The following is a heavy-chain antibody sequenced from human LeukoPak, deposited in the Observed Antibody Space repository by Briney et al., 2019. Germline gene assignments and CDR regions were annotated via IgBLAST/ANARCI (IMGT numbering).Heavy chain of an antibody. J-gene: IGHJ6*03. V-gene: IGHV1-46*01. Sequence: GASVTVSCKASGYTFTSYYMHWVRQAPGQGLEWMGIINPSGGSTIYAQKFQGRVTMTRDMSTSTVYMELSSLRSEDTAVYYCARGFLVVPASYYYYMDVWGKGTTVTVSS. D-gene: IGHD2-2*01. CDR1: GYTFTSYY. CDR3: ARGFLVVPASYYYYMDV. CDR2: INPSGGST.